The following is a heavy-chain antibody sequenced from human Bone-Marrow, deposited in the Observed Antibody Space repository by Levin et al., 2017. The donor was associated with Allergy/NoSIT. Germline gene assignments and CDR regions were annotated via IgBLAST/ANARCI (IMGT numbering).Heavy chain of an antibody. CDR3: ARYTDCTSTVCYGDDAFDI. CDR1: GGSMSGAGYY. Sequence: SETLSLTCTVSGGSMSGAGYYWSWLRQHPGKGLEWIGYICYTGNTCYSWSSYYNPSLKSRITMSVDTPKNHFSLNLSSVTAADTAVYYCARYTDCTSTVCYGDDAFDIWGQGAMVTVAS. J-gene: IGHJ3*02. CDR2: ICYTGNT. D-gene: IGHD2-2*01. V-gene: IGHV4-31*03.